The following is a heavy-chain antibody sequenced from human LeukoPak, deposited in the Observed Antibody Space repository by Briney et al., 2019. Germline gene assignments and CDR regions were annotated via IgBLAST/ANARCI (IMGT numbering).Heavy chain of an antibody. Sequence: PGGSLRLSCAASGFIFNNYAMNWVRRAPGKGLEWVSTISASGGTIFYADSVKGRFAISRDNSKSTLYLQMNSLRGEDTAVYYCAKGARAGYRGSTSCSPTSYFDYWGQGTLVTVSS. CDR1: GFIFNNYA. J-gene: IGHJ4*02. D-gene: IGHD2-2*01. CDR2: ISASGGTI. V-gene: IGHV3-23*01. CDR3: AKGARAGYRGSTSCSPTSYFDY.